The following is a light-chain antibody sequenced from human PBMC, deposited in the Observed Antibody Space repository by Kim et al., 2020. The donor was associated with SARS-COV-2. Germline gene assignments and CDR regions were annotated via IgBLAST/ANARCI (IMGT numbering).Light chain of an antibody. CDR3: QQYGIAPPYT. V-gene: IGKV3-20*01. Sequence: SPGERATLSCRASQSVSSSNLAWYQQKPGQAPRLLMYGASSRATGSPDRFSGSGSGTDFILTISRLEPEDFAVYYCQQYGIAPPYTFGQGTKLEI. CDR2: GAS. J-gene: IGKJ2*01. CDR1: QSVSSSN.